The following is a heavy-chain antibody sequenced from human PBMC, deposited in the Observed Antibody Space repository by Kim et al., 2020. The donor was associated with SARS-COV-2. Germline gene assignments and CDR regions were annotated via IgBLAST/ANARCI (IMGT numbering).Heavy chain of an antibody. CDR1: GFTFSTYA. V-gene: IGHV3-30*04. CDR2: ILYDGRNE. Sequence: GGSLRLSCAASGFTFSTYAMHWVRQAPGKGLEWVAGILYDGRNEYYADSVRGRFTISKDNSKSTLYLQVKSLRAEDTALYYCARDRQQLEFWGQGTLVTVSS. D-gene: IGHD1-1*01. CDR3: ARDRQQLEF. J-gene: IGHJ4*02.